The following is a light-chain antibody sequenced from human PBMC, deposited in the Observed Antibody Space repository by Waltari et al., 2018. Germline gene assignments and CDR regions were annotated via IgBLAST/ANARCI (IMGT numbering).Light chain of an antibody. Sequence: DIQMTQSPSSVSASVGDRVPLTCRASQGSSSRLAWYQQKPGKATKLLIYDASSLHSGVPSRFSGSGSGTEFTLTISSLQPEDFATYYCQQVDSFPRTFGQGTKVEVK. CDR3: QQVDSFPRT. V-gene: IGKV1-12*01. CDR2: DAS. CDR1: QGSSSR. J-gene: IGKJ1*01.